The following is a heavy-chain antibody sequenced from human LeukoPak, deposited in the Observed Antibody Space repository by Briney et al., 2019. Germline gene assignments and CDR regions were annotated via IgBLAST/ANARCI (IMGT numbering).Heavy chain of an antibody. CDR2: IYSGGST. CDR1: GFTVSSNY. CDR3: ARATGSGWYSIDY. J-gene: IGHJ4*02. Sequence: PGGSLRLSCAASGFTVSSNYMSWVRQAPGKGLEWVSVIYSGGSTYYADSVKGRFTISRDNSKNTLYLQMNSLRAEDTAVYYCARATGSGWYSIDYWGQGTLVTVSS. D-gene: IGHD6-19*01. V-gene: IGHV3-66*02.